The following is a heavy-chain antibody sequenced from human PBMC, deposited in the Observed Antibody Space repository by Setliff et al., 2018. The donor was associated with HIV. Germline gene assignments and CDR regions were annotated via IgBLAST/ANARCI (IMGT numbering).Heavy chain of an antibody. CDR1: GGSISGYY. CDR2: IYYSRTT. Sequence: PSETLSLTCTVSGGSISGYYWSWIRQPPGKGLECIGYIYYSRTTNYNPSLKSRVTISIATSKNQFSLKLSSVTAADTAVYYCARHAPYDSSAYEVWYYYMDVCGKGTTVTVSS. CDR3: ARHAPYDSSAYEVWYYYMDV. V-gene: IGHV4-59*08. D-gene: IGHD3-22*01. J-gene: IGHJ6*03.